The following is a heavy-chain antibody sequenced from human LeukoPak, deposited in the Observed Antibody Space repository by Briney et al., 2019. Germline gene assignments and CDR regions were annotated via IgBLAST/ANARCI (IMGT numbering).Heavy chain of an antibody. V-gene: IGHV1-3*01. CDR2: INAGNGNT. CDR3: ARDGGGYDSSGWDY. D-gene: IGHD3-22*01. CDR1: GFTFTSYA. Sequence: ASVKVSCKASGFTFTSYAMHWVRRAPGQRLEWMGWINAGNGNTKYSQKFQGRVTITTDESTSTAYMELSSLRSEDTAVYYCARDGGGYDSSGWDYWGQGTLVTVSS. J-gene: IGHJ4*02.